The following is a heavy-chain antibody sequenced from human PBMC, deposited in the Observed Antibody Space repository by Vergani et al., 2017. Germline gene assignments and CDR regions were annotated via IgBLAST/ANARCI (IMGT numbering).Heavy chain of an antibody. CDR1: GFRVTTYY. J-gene: IGHJ4*01. Sequence: VELLESGGGLAQPGGSLRVSCSASGFRVTTYYMSWVRQAPGKGLEWVSVIKRDGRTSYAESVRGRFTISRDTSRNAVYLQMNILRVEDTGVYYCTRSECSGTTCYGHYFDLWGHGILVTVSS. CDR3: TRSECSGTTCYGHYFDL. D-gene: IGHD2-15*01. CDR2: IKRDGRT. V-gene: IGHV3-66*02.